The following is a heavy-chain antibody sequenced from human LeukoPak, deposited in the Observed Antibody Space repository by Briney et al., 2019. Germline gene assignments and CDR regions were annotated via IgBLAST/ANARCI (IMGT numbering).Heavy chain of an antibody. V-gene: IGHV3-23*01. CDR2: ISGSGGST. CDR3: AKTPVVPAAIGYMDA. Sequence: GGSLRLSCAASGFTFSSYAVSWVRQAPGKGLEWVSAISGSGGSTYYADSVKGRFTISRDNSKNTLYLQMNSLRAEDTAVYYCAKTPVVPAAIGYMDAWGKGTTVTVSS. CDR1: GFTFSSYA. D-gene: IGHD2-2*02. J-gene: IGHJ6*03.